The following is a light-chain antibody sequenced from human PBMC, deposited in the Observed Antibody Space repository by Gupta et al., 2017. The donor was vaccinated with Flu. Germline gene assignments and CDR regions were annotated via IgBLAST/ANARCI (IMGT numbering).Light chain of an antibody. CDR3: HQRSNCPFT. J-gene: IGKJ4*01. V-gene: IGKV3-11*01. Sequence: EIVLTQSPATLTLSPGERATLSCRASQSVKIYLAWYQQKPGQAPRLLIYDASNRATGVPARFGGSGSGTDFTLTISSLEPEDFAVYYCHQRSNCPFTFSRGTKVDIK. CDR2: DAS. CDR1: QSVKIY.